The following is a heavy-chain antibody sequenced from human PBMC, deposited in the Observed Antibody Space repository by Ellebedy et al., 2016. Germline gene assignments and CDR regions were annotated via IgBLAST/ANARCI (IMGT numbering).Heavy chain of an antibody. D-gene: IGHD2-21*01. Sequence: LSLTCAASGFSFSTYGMHWVRQAPGKGLEWVAVITYDGRSKYYGDSVKGRFTISRDTSKNTLFLQMNSLRAEDTAMYYCAKGGLPGDWNLDYWGRGTLVTVSS. J-gene: IGHJ4*02. CDR2: ITYDGRSK. V-gene: IGHV3-30*18. CDR1: GFSFSTYG. CDR3: AKGGLPGDWNLDY.